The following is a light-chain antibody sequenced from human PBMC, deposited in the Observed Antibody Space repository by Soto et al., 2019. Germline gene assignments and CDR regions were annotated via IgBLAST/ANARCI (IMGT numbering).Light chain of an antibody. CDR1: QTVRNNY. CDR3: QQFSSYPLT. CDR2: DAS. V-gene: IGKV3-20*01. J-gene: IGKJ4*01. Sequence: EFVLTQSPGTLSLSPGERATLSCRASQTVRNNYLAWYQQKPGQAPRLLIYDASSRATGIPDRFSGGGSGTDLTLTISRLEPEDFAVYYCQQFSSYPLTFGGGTKVGIK.